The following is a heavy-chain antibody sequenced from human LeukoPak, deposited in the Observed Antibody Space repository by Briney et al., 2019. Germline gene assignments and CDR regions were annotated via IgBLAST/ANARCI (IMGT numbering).Heavy chain of an antibody. CDR3: ARVSGRYGGAFDN. Sequence: GGSRRLSCAASGSTFSSYAMSWVRQTPGKGLEWVANIKQEDGSEKYYVDSVKGRFTISRDNAKNSLYLQMNSLRAEDTAVYYCARVSGRYGGAFDNWGQGTLVTVTS. CDR2: IKQEDGSEK. J-gene: IGHJ4*02. D-gene: IGHD1-26*01. CDR1: GSTFSSYA. V-gene: IGHV3-7*05.